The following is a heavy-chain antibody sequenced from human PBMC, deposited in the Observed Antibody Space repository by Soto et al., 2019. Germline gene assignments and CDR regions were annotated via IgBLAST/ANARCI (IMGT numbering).Heavy chain of an antibody. V-gene: IGHV4-31*03. CDR3: ASRVPRISYLVVFDY. CDR2: ISNSGSS. Sequence: QVQLQESGPGLVGPSQTLSLTCTVSAVSISNDGYFWTWIRQRPGKGPEWIGYISNSGSSFSNPVLRSRLAFSIDTSKNQFSLKLTSMTAADTAIYYCASRVPRISYLVVFDYWGHGTLVTVSS. CDR1: AVSISNDGYF. D-gene: IGHD2-15*01. J-gene: IGHJ4*01.